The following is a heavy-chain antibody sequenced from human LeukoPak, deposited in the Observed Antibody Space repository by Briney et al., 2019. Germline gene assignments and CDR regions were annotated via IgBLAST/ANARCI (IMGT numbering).Heavy chain of an antibody. CDR1: GFTFSSYS. J-gene: IGHJ4*02. V-gene: IGHV3-21*01. CDR2: ISSTNSYI. CDR3: ARTPASGSYYGGSYYFDY. D-gene: IGHD3-10*01. Sequence: GGSLRLSCAASGFTFSSYSMNWVRQAPGKGLEWVSSISSTNSYIYYADSVKGRFTISRDNAKNSLYLQMNSLRAEDTAVYYCARTPASGSYYGGSYYFDYWGQGTLVTVSS.